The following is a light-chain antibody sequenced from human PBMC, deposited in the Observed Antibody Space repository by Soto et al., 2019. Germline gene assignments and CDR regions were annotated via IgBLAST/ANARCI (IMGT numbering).Light chain of an antibody. CDR1: QSVSSSY. CDR3: QQYGNSPT. V-gene: IGKV3-20*01. CDR2: DTS. J-gene: IGKJ1*01. Sequence: EIVLTQSPGTLSLSPGERATLSCRASQSVSSSYLAWYQQKPGQAPRLLIYDTSSRATGIPDRFRGSKSGTDFTLTSRRLEPEDFAVYYCQQYGNSPTFGQGTKVEIK.